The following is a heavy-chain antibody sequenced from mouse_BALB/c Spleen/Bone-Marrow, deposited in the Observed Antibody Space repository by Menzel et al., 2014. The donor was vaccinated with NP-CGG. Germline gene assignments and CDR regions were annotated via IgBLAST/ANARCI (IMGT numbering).Heavy chain of an antibody. CDR3: ARGSDGFAY. Sequence: EVKPMESGAELVKPGASVKLSCTASGFNIKDTYMHWVKQRPEQGLEWIGRIDPANGNTKYDPKFQGKATITADTSSNTAYLQLSSLTSEDTAVYYCARGSDGFAYWGQGTLVTVSA. CDR2: IDPANGNT. V-gene: IGHV14-3*02. CDR1: GFNIKDTY. J-gene: IGHJ3*01.